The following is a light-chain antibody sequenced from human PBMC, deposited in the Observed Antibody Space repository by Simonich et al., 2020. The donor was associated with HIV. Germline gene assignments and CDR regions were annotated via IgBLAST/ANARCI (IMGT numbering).Light chain of an antibody. J-gene: IGKJ2*01. CDR3: QQYNNWPLF. V-gene: IGKV1-39*01. Sequence: DIQMTQSPSSLSASVGDRVTITCRASQSISSYLNWYQQKPGKAPKLLIYAASSLQSGVPSRFSGTGSGTEFTLTISSVQSEDFVVYYCQQYNNWPLFFGQGTKLEIK. CDR2: AAS. CDR1: QSISSY.